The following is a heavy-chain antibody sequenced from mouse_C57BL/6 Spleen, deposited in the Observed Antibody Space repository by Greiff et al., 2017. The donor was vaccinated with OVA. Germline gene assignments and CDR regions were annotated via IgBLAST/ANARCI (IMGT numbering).Heavy chain of an antibody. CDR3: AKNRYYGSSHYALDY. Sequence: VQLQESGPGLVQPSQSLSITCTVSGFSFTSYGVHWVRQSPGKGLEWLGVIWRGGSTDYNAAFMSRLSITKNNSKSKMFFKMNSLQAEDTAIYYCAKNRYYGSSHYALDYWGQGTSVTVSS. CDR1: GFSFTSYG. J-gene: IGHJ4*01. V-gene: IGHV2-5*01. D-gene: IGHD1-1*01. CDR2: IWRGGST.